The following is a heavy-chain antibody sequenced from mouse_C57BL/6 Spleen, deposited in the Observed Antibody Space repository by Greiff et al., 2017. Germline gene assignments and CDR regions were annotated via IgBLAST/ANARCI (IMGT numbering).Heavy chain of an antibody. V-gene: IGHV1-72*01. D-gene: IGHD1-1*01. Sequence: QVNVKQPGAELVKPGASVKLSCKASGYTFTSYWMHWVKQRPGRGLEWIGRIDPNGGGTKYNEKFKSKDTLTVDKPSSTAYMQLSSLTSEDSAVYYCAMGYYGSSSWFAYWGQGTLVTVSA. CDR2: IDPNGGGT. CDR3: AMGYYGSSSWFAY. J-gene: IGHJ3*01. CDR1: GYTFTSYW.